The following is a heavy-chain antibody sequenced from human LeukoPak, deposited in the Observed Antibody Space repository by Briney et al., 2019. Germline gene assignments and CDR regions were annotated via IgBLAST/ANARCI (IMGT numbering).Heavy chain of an antibody. V-gene: IGHV4-31*03. CDR3: ARDPSSFGGRFDP. D-gene: IGHD3-10*01. CDR1: GGSISSGGYY. J-gene: IGHJ5*02. CDR2: IYHSGGT. Sequence: SETLSLTCTVSGGSISSGGYYWSWNRQHPGKGLEWIGYIYHSGGTYYNPSLKSRVTMSVDTSKNQFSLKLSSVTAADTAVYYCARDPSSFGGRFDPWGQGTLVAVSS.